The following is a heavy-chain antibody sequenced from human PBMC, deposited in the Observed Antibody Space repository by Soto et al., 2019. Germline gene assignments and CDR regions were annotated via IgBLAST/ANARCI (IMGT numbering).Heavy chain of an antibody. CDR2: IYYSGST. CDR1: GGSISSSSYY. V-gene: IGHV4-39*01. D-gene: IGHD4-4*01. Sequence: QLQLQESGPGLVKPSETLSLTCTVSGGSISSSSYYWGWIRQPPGKGLEWIGSIYYSGSTYYNPSLKSRVTISVDTSKNQFSLKLSSVTDADTAVYYCARSDYSNQLVWGHYFDYWGQGTLVTVSS. J-gene: IGHJ4*02. CDR3: ARSDYSNQLVWGHYFDY.